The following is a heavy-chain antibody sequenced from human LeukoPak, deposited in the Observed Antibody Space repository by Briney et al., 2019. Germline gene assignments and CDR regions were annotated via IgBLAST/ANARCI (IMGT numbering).Heavy chain of an antibody. J-gene: IGHJ1*01. D-gene: IGHD6-19*01. Sequence: GGSLRLSCAASGFTFDDYAMHWVRQAPGKGLEWVSGISWNSGSIGYADSVKGRFTISRDNSKNTLYLQMNSLRAEDTAVYYCAKGTPGIAVAGTGYFQHWGQGTLVTVSS. CDR2: ISWNSGSI. CDR1: GFTFDDYA. V-gene: IGHV3-9*01. CDR3: AKGTPGIAVAGTGYFQH.